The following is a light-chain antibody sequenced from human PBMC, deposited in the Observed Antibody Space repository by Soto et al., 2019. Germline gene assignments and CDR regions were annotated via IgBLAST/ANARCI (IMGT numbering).Light chain of an antibody. CDR2: GAS. Sequence: EIVMTQSPATLPLSPGERAALSCRASQSINSELAWYQQKPGQPPRLLIYGASTRAPGVPARFTGSESGSEFTLTISGLQSEDFAVYFCQQGHNWPLTFGQGTRLEI. V-gene: IGKV3-15*01. CDR3: QQGHNWPLT. J-gene: IGKJ2*01. CDR1: QSINSE.